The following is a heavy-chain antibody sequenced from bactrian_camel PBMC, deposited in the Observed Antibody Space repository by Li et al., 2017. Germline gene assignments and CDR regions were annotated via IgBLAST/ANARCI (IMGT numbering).Heavy chain of an antibody. D-gene: IGHD1*01. J-gene: IGHJ4*01. CDR1: GSTRSRLC. CDR3: AADLVTDEPSLVEREYYY. CDR2: IDGIGGA. V-gene: IGHV3S26*01. Sequence: HVQLVESGGGSVQAGGSLRLSCAAFGSTRSRLCMAWFRLGPGKRREGVAAIDGIGGASYADSVKGRFTISRDGAKNIIELQMHSLKPEDTATYYCAADLVTDEPSLVEREYYYWGQGTQVTVS.